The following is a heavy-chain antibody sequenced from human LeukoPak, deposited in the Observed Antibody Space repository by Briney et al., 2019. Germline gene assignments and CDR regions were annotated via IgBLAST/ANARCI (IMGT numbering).Heavy chain of an antibody. CDR3: ARDRGAYGDYLPVDY. CDR1: GFTFSSYG. V-gene: IGHV3-33*01. CDR2: IWYDGSNK. Sequence: GGSLRLSCAASGFTFSSYGMHWVRQAPGKGLEGVAVIWYDGSNKYYADSAKGRFTISRDNSKKTLYLQMNSLRAEDTAVYYCARDRGAYGDYLPVDYWGQGTLVTVSS. D-gene: IGHD4-17*01. J-gene: IGHJ4*02.